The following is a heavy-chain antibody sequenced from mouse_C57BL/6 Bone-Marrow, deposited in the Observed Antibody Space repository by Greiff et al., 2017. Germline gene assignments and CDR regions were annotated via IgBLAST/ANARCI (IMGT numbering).Heavy chain of an antibody. CDR2: LYPGSGST. Sequence: QVQLQQPGAELVKPGASVKMSCKASGYTFTSYWITWVKQRPGQGLEWIGDLYPGSGSTNYNEKFKGKATLTVDTSSRTAYMQLSSLTSATSAVYYWARPYYSNYWYFEVWGTGTTVTVTA. CDR1: GYTFTSYW. CDR3: ARPYYSNYWYFEV. J-gene: IGHJ1*03. V-gene: IGHV1-55*01. D-gene: IGHD2-5*01.